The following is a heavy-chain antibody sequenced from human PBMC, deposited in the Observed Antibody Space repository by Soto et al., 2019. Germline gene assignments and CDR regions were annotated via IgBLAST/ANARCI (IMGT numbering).Heavy chain of an antibody. Sequence: GGSLRLSCAASGFSFRHYEMNWVRQAPGKGLEWVSYISSGGATISYSDSVKGRFTISRDDAMNSLYLQMNSLRAEDTAVYYCARVRYSGYDSDYWGQGTLVTVSS. D-gene: IGHD5-12*01. CDR2: ISSGGATI. V-gene: IGHV3-48*03. J-gene: IGHJ4*02. CDR1: GFSFRHYE. CDR3: ARVRYSGYDSDY.